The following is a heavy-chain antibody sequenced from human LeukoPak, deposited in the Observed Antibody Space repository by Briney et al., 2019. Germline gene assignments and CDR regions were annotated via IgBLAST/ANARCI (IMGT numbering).Heavy chain of an antibody. CDR1: GGSISSSSYY. D-gene: IGHD3-10*01. J-gene: IGHJ4*02. V-gene: IGHV4-39*07. CDR3: AREGSGSYSFVRGPYYFDY. CDR2: IYYSGST. Sequence: PSETLSLTCTVSGGSISSSSYYWGWIRQPPGKGLEWIGSIYYSGSTYYNPSLKSRVTISVDTSKNQFSLKLSSVTAADTAVYYCAREGSGSYSFVRGPYYFDYWGQGTLVTVSS.